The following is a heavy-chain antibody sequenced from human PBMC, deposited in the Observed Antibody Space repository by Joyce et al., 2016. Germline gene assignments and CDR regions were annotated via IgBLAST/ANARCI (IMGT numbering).Heavy chain of an antibody. CDR2: ILSGGDTI. D-gene: IGHD3-3*02. J-gene: IGHJ6*02. Sequence: TFSDYYMSWIRQAPGKGLEWVSIILSGGDTISYADSVRGRFTISRDNAKNSLYLQMNRLRADDTGVYYCAGHYRIFGVDYGMDVWGQGTTVTVSS. CDR1: TFSDYY. V-gene: IGHV3-11*01. CDR3: AGHYRIFGVDYGMDV.